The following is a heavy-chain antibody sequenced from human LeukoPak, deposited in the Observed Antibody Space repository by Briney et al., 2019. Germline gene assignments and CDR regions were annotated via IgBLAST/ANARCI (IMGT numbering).Heavy chain of an antibody. CDR1: GYSFTGYY. CDR3: ARVGIMIVYYYYGMDV. D-gene: IGHD3-22*01. CDR2: INPNSGGT. Sequence: GASVKVSCKASGYSFTGYYMHWVRQAPGQGLEWMGWINPNSGGTNYAQKFQGRVTMTRDTSISTAYMELSRLRSDDTAVYYCARVGIMIVYYYYGMDVWGQGTTVTVSS. V-gene: IGHV1-2*02. J-gene: IGHJ6*02.